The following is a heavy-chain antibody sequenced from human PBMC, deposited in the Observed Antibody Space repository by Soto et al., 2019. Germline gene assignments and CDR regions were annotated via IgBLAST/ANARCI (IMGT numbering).Heavy chain of an antibody. J-gene: IGHJ6*02. CDR3: ARDYGDRHQYYYYYGMDV. Sequence: EVQLVESGGGLVKPGGSLRLSCAASGFTFSSYSMNWVRQAPGKGLEWVSSISSSSSYIYYADSVKGRFTISRDNAKNSLYLQMNSLRAEDTAVYYCARDYGDRHQYYYYYGMDVWGQGTTVTVSS. D-gene: IGHD4-17*01. CDR1: GFTFSSYS. V-gene: IGHV3-21*01. CDR2: ISSSSSYI.